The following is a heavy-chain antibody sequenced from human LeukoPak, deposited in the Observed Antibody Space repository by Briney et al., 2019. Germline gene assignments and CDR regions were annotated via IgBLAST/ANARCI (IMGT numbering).Heavy chain of an antibody. CDR3: AKCGSYYDFWSGKHYYYYGMDV. J-gene: IGHJ6*02. CDR1: GFTFSNYW. Sequence: GGSLRLSCAASGFTFSNYWMSWVRQAPGKGLEWVANIKQDGSEKNYVDSVKGRFTISRDNAKNSLYLQMNSLRAEDTAVYYCAKCGSYYDFWSGKHYYYYGMDVWGQGTTVTVSS. CDR2: IKQDGSEK. D-gene: IGHD3-3*01. V-gene: IGHV3-7*03.